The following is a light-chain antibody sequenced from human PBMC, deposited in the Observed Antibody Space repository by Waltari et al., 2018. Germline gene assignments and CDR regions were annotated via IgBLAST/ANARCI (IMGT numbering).Light chain of an antibody. CDR3: QQYYSRVLT. J-gene: IGKJ4*01. CDR2: WAS. V-gene: IGKV4-1*01. Sequence: DIVMTQSPDSLALSLGERATINCKPSQTILFKNMYYLAWYPKKSGQPPKLLIYWASTRESGVPDRFSGSGSGTDFNLTISSLQAEDVAVYYCQQYYSRVLTFGGGTKVEIK. CDR1: QTILFKNMYY.